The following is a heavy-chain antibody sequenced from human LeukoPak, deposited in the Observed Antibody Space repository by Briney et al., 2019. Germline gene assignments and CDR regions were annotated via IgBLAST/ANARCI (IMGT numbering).Heavy chain of an antibody. D-gene: IGHD3-22*01. CDR3: ARDQDYYDSSGYYTPFFDY. Sequence: PGGSLRLSCAASGFTFSSYSMNWVRQAPGKGLEWVSYISSSSSTIYYADSVKGRFTISRDNAKNSLYLQMNSLRAEDTAVYYCARDQDYYDSSGYYTPFFDYWGQGTLVTVSS. CDR1: GFTFSSYS. J-gene: IGHJ4*02. V-gene: IGHV3-48*01. CDR2: ISSSSSTI.